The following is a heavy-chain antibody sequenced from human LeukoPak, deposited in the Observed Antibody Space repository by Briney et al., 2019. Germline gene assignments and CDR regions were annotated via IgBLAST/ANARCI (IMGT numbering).Heavy chain of an antibody. V-gene: IGHV3-30*03. J-gene: IGHJ4*02. CDR2: ISYDGSNK. CDR1: GFTFSSYG. D-gene: IGHD6-19*01. Sequence: GGSLRLSCAASGFTFSSYGMHWVRQAPGKGLEWVAVISYDGSNKYYADSVKGRFTISRDNSKNTLYLQMNSLRAEDTAVYYCRRAGAGIDYWGQGTLVTVSS. CDR3: RRAGAGIDY.